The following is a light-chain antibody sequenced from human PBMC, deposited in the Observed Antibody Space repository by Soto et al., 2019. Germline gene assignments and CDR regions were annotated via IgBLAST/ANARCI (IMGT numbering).Light chain of an antibody. Sequence: DIQMTQSPSSLSASVEDRVIIPCRASQSISNHLNWYQQKPGKAPKLLIYAASTLQSGVPSRFSGSGSGTDFTLTISCLQSEDFATYYCQQYYSYALTFGGGTKVDIK. V-gene: IGKV1-39*01. CDR3: QQYYSYALT. CDR1: QSISNH. CDR2: AAS. J-gene: IGKJ4*01.